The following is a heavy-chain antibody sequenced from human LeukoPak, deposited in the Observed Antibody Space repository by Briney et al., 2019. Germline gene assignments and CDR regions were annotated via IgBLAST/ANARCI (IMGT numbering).Heavy chain of an antibody. V-gene: IGHV3-30*18. J-gene: IGHJ4*02. Sequence: PGRFLRLSCAASGFTFSSYGMHWVRQAPGKGLEWVAVISYDGSNKYYADSVKGRFTISRDNSKNTLYLQMNSLRAEDTAVYYCAKSSASGGSYGLDYWGQGTLVTVSS. D-gene: IGHD2-15*01. CDR2: ISYDGSNK. CDR3: AKSSASGGSYGLDY. CDR1: GFTFSSYG.